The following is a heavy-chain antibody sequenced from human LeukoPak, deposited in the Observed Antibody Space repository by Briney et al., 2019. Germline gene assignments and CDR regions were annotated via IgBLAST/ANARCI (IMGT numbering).Heavy chain of an antibody. Sequence: SETLSLTCTVSGGSISSSSYYWGWIRQPPGNGLEWIGSIYYSGSTYYNPSLKSRVTISVDTSKNQFSLKLSSVTAADTAVYYCARRSVDTAMVWYMDVWGKGTTVTISS. V-gene: IGHV4-39*01. CDR1: GGSISSSSYY. CDR3: ARRSVDTAMVWYMDV. CDR2: IYYSGST. D-gene: IGHD5-18*01. J-gene: IGHJ6*04.